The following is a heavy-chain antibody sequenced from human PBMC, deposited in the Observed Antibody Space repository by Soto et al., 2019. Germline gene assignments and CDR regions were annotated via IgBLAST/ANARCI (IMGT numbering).Heavy chain of an antibody. CDR2: IYYSGST. CDR3: ARPVGYSSSSFYFDY. V-gene: IGHV4-39*01. CDR1: GGSISSSSYY. J-gene: IGHJ4*02. D-gene: IGHD6-6*01. Sequence: SETLSLTCTVSGGSISSSSYYWGWIRQPPGKGLEWIGSIYYSGSTYYNPSLKSRVTISVDTSKNQFSLKLSSVTAADTAVYYCARPVGYSSSSFYFDYWGQGTLVTVSS.